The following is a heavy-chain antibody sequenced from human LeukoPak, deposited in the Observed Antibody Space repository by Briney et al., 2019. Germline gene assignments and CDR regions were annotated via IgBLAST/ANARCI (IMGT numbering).Heavy chain of an antibody. CDR1: GYTFTSYD. CDR3: ARSLAVAGTLGLDAFDI. D-gene: IGHD6-19*01. CDR2: MNPNSGNT. Sequence: ASVKVSCKASGYTFTSYDINWVRQATGQGLEWMGWMNPNSGNTGYAQKFQGRVTMTRNTSISTAYMELSSLRSEDTAVYYCARSLAVAGTLGLDAFDIWGQGTVVTVSS. J-gene: IGHJ3*02. V-gene: IGHV1-8*01.